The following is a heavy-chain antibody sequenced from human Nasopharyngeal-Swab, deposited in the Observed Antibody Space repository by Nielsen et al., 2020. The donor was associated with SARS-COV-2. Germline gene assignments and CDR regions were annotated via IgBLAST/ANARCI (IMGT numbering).Heavy chain of an antibody. J-gene: IGHJ6*02. D-gene: IGHD2-2*01. CDR2: IYYSGST. CDR1: GGSISSYY. Sequence: SETLSLTCTVSGGSISSYYWSWIRQPPGKGLEWIGYIYYSGSTNYNPSLKSRATISVDTSKNQFSLKLSSVTAADTAVYYCARVYSTTAHYYYGMDVWGQGTTVTVS. V-gene: IGHV4-59*01. CDR3: ARVYSTTAHYYYGMDV.